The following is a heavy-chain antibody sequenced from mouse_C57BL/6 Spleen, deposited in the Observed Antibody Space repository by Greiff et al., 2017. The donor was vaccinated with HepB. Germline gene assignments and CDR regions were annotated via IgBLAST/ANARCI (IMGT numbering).Heavy chain of an antibody. V-gene: IGHV6-3*01. J-gene: IGHJ3*01. CDR3: TGGYYYGSSCGFAY. CDR2: IRLKSDNYAT. CDR1: GFTFSNYW. D-gene: IGHD1-1*01. Sequence: EVKLMESGGGLVQPGGSMKLSCVASGFTFSNYWMNWVRQSPEKGLEWVAQIRLKSDNYATHYAESVKGRFTISRDDSKSSVYLQMNNLRAEDTGIYYCTGGYYYGSSCGFAYWGQGTLVTVSA.